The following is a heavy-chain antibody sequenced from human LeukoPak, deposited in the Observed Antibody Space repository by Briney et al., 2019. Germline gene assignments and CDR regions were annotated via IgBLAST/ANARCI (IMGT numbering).Heavy chain of an antibody. J-gene: IGHJ4*02. D-gene: IGHD3-3*01. CDR2: TYCSGST. Sequence: SETLSLTCTVSGGSISSHYWSWIRQPPGKGLEWIGLTYCSGSTNFNPSLKSRVTISLDTSKNQFSLKLRSVTAADTAVYYCARVLEDYDFWSGYVDYWGQGTLVTVSS. CDR1: GGSISSHY. CDR3: ARVLEDYDFWSGYVDY. V-gene: IGHV4-59*11.